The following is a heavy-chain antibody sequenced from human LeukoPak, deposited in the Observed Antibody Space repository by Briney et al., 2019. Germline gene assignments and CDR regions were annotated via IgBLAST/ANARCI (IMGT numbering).Heavy chain of an antibody. CDR3: ARACRNYYDSSGYYTHFDY. CDR1: GGSISSGGYY. V-gene: IGHV4-31*03. J-gene: IGHJ4*02. Sequence: SEILSLTCTVSGGSISSGGYYWSWIRQHPGKGLEWIGYIYYSGSNYYNPSLKSRVTISVDTSKNQFSLKLSSVTAADTAVYYCARACRNYYDSSGYYTHFDYWGQGTLVTVSS. D-gene: IGHD3-22*01. CDR2: IYYSGSN.